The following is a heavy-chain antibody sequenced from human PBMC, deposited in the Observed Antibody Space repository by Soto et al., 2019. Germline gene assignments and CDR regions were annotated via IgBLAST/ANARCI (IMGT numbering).Heavy chain of an antibody. CDR3: ARDFSGITIFGVVTHYGMDV. D-gene: IGHD3-3*01. V-gene: IGHV1-2*04. CDR1: GYTFTGYY. J-gene: IGHJ6*02. Sequence: ASVKVSCKASGYTFTGYYMHWVRQAPGQGLEWMGWINPNSGGTNYAQKFQGWVTMTRDTSISTAYMELSRLRSDDTAVYYCARDFSGITIFGVVTHYGMDVWGPGTTVTVSS. CDR2: INPNSGGT.